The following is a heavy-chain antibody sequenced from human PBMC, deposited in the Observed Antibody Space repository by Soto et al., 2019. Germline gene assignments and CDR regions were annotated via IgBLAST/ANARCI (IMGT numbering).Heavy chain of an antibody. CDR3: ATRVHCSSTSCYSYYFDY. CDR2: VDPEDGET. CDR1: RYTPPEIS. J-gene: IGHJ4*02. D-gene: IGHD2-2*01. Sequence: GAPVKVSRKVSRYTPPEISLHWVGQAPGKRREWMGGVDPEDGETIYAQKFQGRVTMTEDTSTDTAYMELSSLRSEDTAVYYCATRVHCSSTSCYSYYFDYWGQGTLVTVSS. V-gene: IGHV1-24*01.